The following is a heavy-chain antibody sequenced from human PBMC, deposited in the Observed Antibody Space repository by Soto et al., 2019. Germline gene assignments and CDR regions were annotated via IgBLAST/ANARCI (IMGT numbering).Heavy chain of an antibody. V-gene: IGHV3-21*01. CDR3: AKDINDYVWGSRGFDY. CDR2: ISITTNYI. CDR1: GFTFTRYS. Sequence: PGGSLRLSCAASGFTFTRYSMNWVRQAPWKGLEWVSSISITTNYIYYADSVKGRFTISRDNSKNTLYLQMNSLRAEDTAVYYCAKDINDYVWGSRGFDYWGQGTLVTVS. D-gene: IGHD3-16*01. J-gene: IGHJ4*02.